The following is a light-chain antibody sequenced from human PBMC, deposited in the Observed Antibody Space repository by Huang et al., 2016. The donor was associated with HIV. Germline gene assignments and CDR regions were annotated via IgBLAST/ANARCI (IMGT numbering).Light chain of an antibody. J-gene: IGKJ1*01. CDR2: EVS. V-gene: IGKV2D-29*02. CDR3: MQSKQFPLR. CDR1: QSLLYDDGKTY. Sequence: EIVMTQTPLSLSVTPGQPASMSCNSRQSLLYDDGKTYLYWFHQKPGQSPHLLIYEVSKRRSGVPDRFSGSGSGTDFTLRISRVEAADVGIYYCMQSKQFPLRFGQGTKVEIK.